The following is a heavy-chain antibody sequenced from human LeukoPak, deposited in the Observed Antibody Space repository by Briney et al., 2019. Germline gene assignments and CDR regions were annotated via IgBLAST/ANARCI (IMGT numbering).Heavy chain of an antibody. CDR2: INHSGST. CDR3: ARALYYGSGSVDY. Sequence: SETLSLTCAVYGGSFSGYYWSWIRQPPGKGLEWIGEINHSGSTNYNPSLKSRVTISVDTSKNQFSLKLSSVTAADTAVYYCARALYYGSGSVDYWGQGTLVTVSS. V-gene: IGHV4-34*01. J-gene: IGHJ4*02. D-gene: IGHD3-10*01. CDR1: GGSFSGYY.